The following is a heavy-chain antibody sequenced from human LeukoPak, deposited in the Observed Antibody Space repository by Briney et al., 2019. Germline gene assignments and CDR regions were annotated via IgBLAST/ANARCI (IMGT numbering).Heavy chain of an antibody. CDR1: GGSFSGYY. V-gene: IGHV4-34*01. D-gene: IGHD5-24*01. Sequence: SETLSLTCAVYGGSFSGYYWSWVRQPPGKGLEWIGEINHSGSTNYNPSLKSRVTISVDTSKNQFSLKLSSVTAADTAVYYCARARDGYNPDGFDIWGQGTMVTVSP. J-gene: IGHJ3*02. CDR2: INHSGST. CDR3: ARARDGYNPDGFDI.